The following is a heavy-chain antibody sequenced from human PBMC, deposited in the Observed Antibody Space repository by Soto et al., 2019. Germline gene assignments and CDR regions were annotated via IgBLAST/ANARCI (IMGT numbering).Heavy chain of an antibody. CDR2: IRSKAYGGTT. CDR3: TRDEPDDPEYCGGDCYVNWFDP. Sequence: PGGSLRLSCTASGFTFGDYAMSWFRQAPGKGLEWVGFIRSKAYGGTTEYAASVKGRFTISRDDSKSIAYLQMNSLKTEDTAVYYCTRDEPDDPEYCGGDCYVNWFDPWGQGTLVTVSS. D-gene: IGHD2-21*02. CDR1: GFTFGDYA. J-gene: IGHJ5*02. V-gene: IGHV3-49*03.